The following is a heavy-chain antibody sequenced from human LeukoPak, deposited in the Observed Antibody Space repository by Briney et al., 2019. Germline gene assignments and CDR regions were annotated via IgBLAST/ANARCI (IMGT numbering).Heavy chain of an antibody. CDR2: IIPISGSA. V-gene: IGHV1-69*05. Sequence: SVKVSCKASGGTFSTYAISWVRQAPGQGLEWMGGIIPISGSAKCTQKFQGRVTITTDESTNTAYMELRSLRSEDTAVYYCATTMGYLDYCSGGTCYSMLDWGQGTLVTVFS. D-gene: IGHD2-15*01. CDR3: ATTMGYLDYCSGGTCYSMLD. J-gene: IGHJ4*02. CDR1: GGTFSTYA.